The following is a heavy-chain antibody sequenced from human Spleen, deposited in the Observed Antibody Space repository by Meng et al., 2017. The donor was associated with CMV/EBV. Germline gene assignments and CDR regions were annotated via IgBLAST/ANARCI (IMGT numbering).Heavy chain of an antibody. CDR2: ISSNGGST. D-gene: IGHD6-13*01. V-gene: IGHV3-64*02. J-gene: IGHJ4*02. Sequence: GESLKISCAASGFTFSDYYMSWIRQAPGKGLEYVSAISSNGGSTYYADSVKGRFTISRDNSKNTLYLQMGSLRAEDMAVYYCARAPRWGSSPYNWGQGTLVTVSS. CDR3: ARAPRWGSSPYN. CDR1: GFTFSDYY.